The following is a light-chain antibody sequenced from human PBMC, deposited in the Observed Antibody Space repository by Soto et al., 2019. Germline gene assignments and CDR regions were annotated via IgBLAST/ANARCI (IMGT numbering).Light chain of an antibody. V-gene: IGKV3-20*01. J-gene: IGKJ5*01. CDR1: QSLANSF. CDR2: ASS. Sequence: EIVMKQNTATLCVSGGERTTPSCRASQSLANSFIAWYQQKPGQAPRLLIYASSNRATGIPDRFSGSASGTDFTLSIIRLEPEEFAVYYCQLDGISRDFGQGTRLEIK. CDR3: QLDGISRD.